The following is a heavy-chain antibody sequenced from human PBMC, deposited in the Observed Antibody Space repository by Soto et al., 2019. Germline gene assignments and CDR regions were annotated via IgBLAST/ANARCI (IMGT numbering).Heavy chain of an antibody. D-gene: IGHD1-1*01. J-gene: IGHJ5*02. CDR1: GFTFSNYN. CDR3: AKKLVTTGGNFFHP. Sequence: EVQLLESGGGLVQPGGSLRLSCAASGFTFSNYNMNWVRQAPGQGLEWVSTILSIGTTYYADSVKGRFTISRDNSKNTLCLQMDILRADDTAVYFCAKKLVTTGGNFFHPWGQGALVTVSS. V-gene: IGHV3-23*01. CDR2: ILSIGTT.